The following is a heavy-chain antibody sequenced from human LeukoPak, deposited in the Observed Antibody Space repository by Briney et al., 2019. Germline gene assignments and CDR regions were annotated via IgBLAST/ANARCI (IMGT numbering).Heavy chain of an antibody. D-gene: IGHD6-25*01. CDR1: GYTFTSYG. Sequence: ASVKVSCKASGYTFTSYGINWVRQATGQGLEWMGWMNPNSGNTGYAQKFQGRVTMTRNTSISTAYMELSSLRSEDTAVYYCARPPSSGGYYYYYGLDVWGQGTTVTVSS. CDR3: ARPPSSGGYYYYYGLDV. J-gene: IGHJ6*02. CDR2: MNPNSGNT. V-gene: IGHV1-8*01.